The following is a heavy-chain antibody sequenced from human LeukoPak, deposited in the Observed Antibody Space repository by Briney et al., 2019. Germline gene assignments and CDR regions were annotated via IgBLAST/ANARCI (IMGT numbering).Heavy chain of an antibody. CDR1: GYIFTSYD. J-gene: IGHJ4*02. CDR2: MNPNSGAT. V-gene: IGHV1-8*01. CDR3: ARGRWELGGDY. D-gene: IGHD1-26*01. Sequence: ASVKVSCKASGYIFTSYDINWVRQATGQGLEWMGWMNPNSGATGYAQKFQGRVTMTRDTSISTAYMELSSLRSEDTAVFYRARGRWELGGDYWGQGTLVTVSS.